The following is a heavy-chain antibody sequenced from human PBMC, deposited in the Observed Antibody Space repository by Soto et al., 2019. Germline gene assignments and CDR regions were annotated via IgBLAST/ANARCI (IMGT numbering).Heavy chain of an antibody. V-gene: IGHV3-13*04. Sequence: GGSLRLSCAASGFTFSSYDMHWVRQATGKGLEWVSAIGTAGDTYYPGSVKGRFTISRENAKNSLYLQMNSLRAGDTAVYYCARASPYYYGSGSPDYYYGMDVWGQGTTVTVSS. CDR3: ARASPYYYGSGSPDYYYGMDV. CDR2: IGTAGDT. J-gene: IGHJ6*02. D-gene: IGHD3-10*01. CDR1: GFTFSSYD.